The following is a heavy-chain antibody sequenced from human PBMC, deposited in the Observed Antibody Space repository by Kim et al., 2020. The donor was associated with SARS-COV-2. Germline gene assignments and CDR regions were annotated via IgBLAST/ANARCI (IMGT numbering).Heavy chain of an antibody. CDR1: GYTFTSYA. V-gene: IGHV1-3*01. J-gene: IGHJ4*02. Sequence: ASVKVSCKASGYTFTSYAIHWVRQAPGQRLEWMGWINPANGNTKYSQKLQGRVTINRDTSASTVYMELSSLRSEDTAVYYCARAPTGSSGWYWGYWGQGTLVTVSS. D-gene: IGHD6-19*01. CDR2: INPANGNT. CDR3: ARAPTGSSGWYWGY.